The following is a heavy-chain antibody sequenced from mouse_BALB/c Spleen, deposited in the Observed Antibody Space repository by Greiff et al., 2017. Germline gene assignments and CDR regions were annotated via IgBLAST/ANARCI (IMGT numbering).Heavy chain of an antibody. CDR3: ARHWGTSYYFDY. Sequence: DVQLVESGGDLVKPGGSLKLSCAASGFTFSSYGMSWVRQTPDKRLEWVATISSGGSYTYYPDSVKGRFTISRDNAKNTLYLQMSSLKSEDTAMYYCARHWGTSYYFDYWGQGTTLTVSS. J-gene: IGHJ2*01. V-gene: IGHV5-6*01. CDR2: ISSGGSYT. D-gene: IGHD2-14*01. CDR1: GFTFSSYG.